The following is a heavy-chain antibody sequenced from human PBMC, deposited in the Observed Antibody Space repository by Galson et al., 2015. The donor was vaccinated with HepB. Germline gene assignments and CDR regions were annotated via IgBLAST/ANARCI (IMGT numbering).Heavy chain of an antibody. J-gene: IGHJ4*02. CDR1: GFTVSSNY. V-gene: IGHV3-66*01. CDR3: ASGTYYDFWSGYPTFDY. CDR2: IYSGGST. Sequence: SLRLSCAASGFTVSSNYMSWVRQAPGKGLEWVSVIYSGGSTYYADSVKGRLTISRDNSKNTLYLQMNSLRAEDTAVYYCASGTYYDFWSGYPTFDYWGQGTLVTVSS. D-gene: IGHD3-3*01.